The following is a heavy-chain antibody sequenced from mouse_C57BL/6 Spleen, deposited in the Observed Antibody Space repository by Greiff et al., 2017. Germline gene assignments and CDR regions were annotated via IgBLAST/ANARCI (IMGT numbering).Heavy chain of an antibody. J-gene: IGHJ3*01. CDR2: IDPENGDT. CDR1: GFNIKDDY. CDR3: TTHYDWFAY. Sequence: VQLQQSGAELVRPGASVKLSCTASGFNIKDDYMHWVKQRPEQGLEWIGWIDPENGDTEYASKFQGKATITADTSSNTAYLQLSSLTSEDTAVYYCTTHYDWFAYWGQGTLVTVSA. D-gene: IGHD2-4*01. V-gene: IGHV14-4*01.